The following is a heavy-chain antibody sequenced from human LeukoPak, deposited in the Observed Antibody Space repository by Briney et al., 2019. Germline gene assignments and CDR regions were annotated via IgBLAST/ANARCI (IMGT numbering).Heavy chain of an antibody. CDR3: ARESRYSSSWSRRDY. V-gene: IGHV1-2*02. Sequence: GASVKVSCKASGYTFTGYYMHCVRQAPGQGLEWMGWINPNSVGTNYAQKFQGRVTMTRDTSISTAYMELSRLRSDDTAVYYCARESRYSSSWSRRDYWGQGTLVTVSS. D-gene: IGHD6-13*01. CDR2: INPNSVGT. CDR1: GYTFTGYY. J-gene: IGHJ4*02.